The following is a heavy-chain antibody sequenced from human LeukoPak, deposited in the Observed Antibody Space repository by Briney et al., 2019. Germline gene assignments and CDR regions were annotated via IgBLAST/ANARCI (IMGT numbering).Heavy chain of an antibody. CDR2: ITTTAESS. J-gene: IGHJ4*02. CDR1: GFTFSDCA. D-gene: IGHD3-9*01. Sequence: GGSLRLSCAATGFTFSDCAMSWVRQSPGTGLEWVSSITTTAESSYYADSVKGRFTISRENSGRTLHLQMNSLRIEDSAVYYCAKRLSRGYFGKLIFDYWGQGALVTVSS. CDR3: AKRLSRGYFGKLIFDY. V-gene: IGHV3-23*01.